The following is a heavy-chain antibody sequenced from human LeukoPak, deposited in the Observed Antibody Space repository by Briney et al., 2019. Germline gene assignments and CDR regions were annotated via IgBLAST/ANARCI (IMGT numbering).Heavy chain of an antibody. V-gene: IGHV3-30-3*01. Sequence: GRSLRLSCAASGFTFSSYAMHWVRQAPGKGLEWVAVISYDGSNKYYADSVKGRFTISRGNAKNSLYLQMNNLRVEDTAMYYCAGGTGFIIKDWGQGTLVTVSS. CDR3: AGGTGFIIKD. D-gene: IGHD3-9*01. J-gene: IGHJ4*02. CDR2: ISYDGSNK. CDR1: GFTFSSYA.